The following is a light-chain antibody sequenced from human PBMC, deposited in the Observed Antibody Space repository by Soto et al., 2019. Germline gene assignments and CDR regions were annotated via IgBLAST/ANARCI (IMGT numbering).Light chain of an antibody. J-gene: IGKJ4*01. V-gene: IGKV3-15*01. CDR3: QQYNNWPLT. Sequence: ERVMTQAPATLSVSPGESATLSCRASQSVSSDLAWYQQKPGQGPRLLIYGAFNRATSVPARFSGRGSGTEFTLTIRSLQSEDFAVYYCQQYNNWPLTFGGGTKVEIK. CDR2: GAF. CDR1: QSVSSD.